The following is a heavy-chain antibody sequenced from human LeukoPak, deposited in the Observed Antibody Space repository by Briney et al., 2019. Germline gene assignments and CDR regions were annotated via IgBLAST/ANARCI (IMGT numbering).Heavy chain of an antibody. CDR3: ARDSKGDGYNY. CDR2: IYYSGST. J-gene: IGHJ4*02. V-gene: IGHV4-31*03. CDR1: GGSISSGGYY. Sequence: SETLSLTCTVSGGSISSGGYYWSWIRQHPGKGLEWIGYIYYSGSTYYNPSLKSRVTISVDTSKNQFSLKLSSVTAADTAVYYCARDSKGDGYNYWGQGTLVTVSS. D-gene: IGHD5-24*01.